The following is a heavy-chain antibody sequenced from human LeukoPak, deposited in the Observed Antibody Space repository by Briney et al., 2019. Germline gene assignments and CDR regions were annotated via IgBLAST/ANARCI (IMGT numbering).Heavy chain of an antibody. CDR3: GRGDRWELDLYNWFDP. V-gene: IGHV1-8*03. CDR2: MNPNSGNT. J-gene: IGHJ5*02. D-gene: IGHD1-26*01. CDR1: GYTFTSYD. Sequence: ASVKVSCKASGYTFTSYDINWVRQATGQGLEWMGWMNPNSGNTGYAQKFQGRVTITRNTSISTAYMEPSSLRSEDTAVYYCGRGDRWELDLYNWFDPWGQGTLVTVSS.